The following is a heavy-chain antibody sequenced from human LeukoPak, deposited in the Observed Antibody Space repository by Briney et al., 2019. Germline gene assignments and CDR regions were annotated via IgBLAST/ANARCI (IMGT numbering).Heavy chain of an antibody. CDR2: ISGSAATT. D-gene: IGHD3-10*01. Sequence: GGSLRLSCAASGFTFSTYGMTWVRQAPGKGLEWVSAISGSAATTFYADSVKGRFTISRDNSKNTLYLQMDSLRAEDTAVYYCAKRGPGSPQSGKYYFDYWGQGTLVTVSS. CDR3: AKRGPGSPQSGKYYFDY. J-gene: IGHJ4*02. CDR1: GFTFSTYG. V-gene: IGHV3-23*01.